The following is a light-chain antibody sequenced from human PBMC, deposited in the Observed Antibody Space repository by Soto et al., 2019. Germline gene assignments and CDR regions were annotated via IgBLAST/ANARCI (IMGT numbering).Light chain of an antibody. V-gene: IGKV1-39*01. CDR1: QGISSN. J-gene: IGKJ4*02. CDR3: QQSYSTPRT. CDR2: AAS. Sequence: DIQMTQSPSSLSASVEEKFTITSRASQGISSNVNWNQQKPGKAPKLLIYAASSLQSGVPSRFSGSGSGTDFTLTISSLQPEDFATYYCQQSYSTPRTCGGGPKVDLK.